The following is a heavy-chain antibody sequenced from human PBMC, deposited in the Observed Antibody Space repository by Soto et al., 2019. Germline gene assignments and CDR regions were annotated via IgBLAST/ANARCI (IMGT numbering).Heavy chain of an antibody. D-gene: IGHD4-17*01. V-gene: IGHV3-9*01. Sequence: GGSLRLSCAASGFTFDDYAMHWVRQAPGKGLEWVSGISWNSGSIGYADSVKGRFTISRDNAKNSLYLQMNSLRAEDTALYYCAKSSRAGTTVTTLTLYYFDYWGQGTLVTVS. CDR2: ISWNSGSI. CDR3: AKSSRAGTTVTTLTLYYFDY. J-gene: IGHJ4*02. CDR1: GFTFDDYA.